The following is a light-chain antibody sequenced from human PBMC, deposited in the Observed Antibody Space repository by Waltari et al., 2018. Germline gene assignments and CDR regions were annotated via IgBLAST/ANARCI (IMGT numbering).Light chain of an antibody. J-gene: IGKJ1*01. CDR2: GAS. V-gene: IGKV3-20*01. CDR3: QHYLRLPVT. CDR1: QSVSRAF. Sequence: EIVLTQSPGTLSFSLGERATVSCRTSQSVSRAFAWYQQKPGQAPRLLIYGASTRATGIPDRFSGSGSGTDFSLTISRLEPDDFAVYYCQHYLRLPVTFGQGTTVEI.